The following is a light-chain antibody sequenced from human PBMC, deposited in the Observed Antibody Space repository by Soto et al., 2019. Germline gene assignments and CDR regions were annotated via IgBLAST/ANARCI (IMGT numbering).Light chain of an antibody. Sequence: EIVLTQSPGTLSLSPGERATLSCRASQSVSSYLAWYQQKPGQAPRLLIYGVSSRATGIPDRFSGSGSGTDFTLTISRLEPEDFAVFYCQQYGSSPQTFGQGTKVEIK. CDR2: GVS. J-gene: IGKJ1*01. CDR3: QQYGSSPQT. V-gene: IGKV3-20*01. CDR1: QSVSSY.